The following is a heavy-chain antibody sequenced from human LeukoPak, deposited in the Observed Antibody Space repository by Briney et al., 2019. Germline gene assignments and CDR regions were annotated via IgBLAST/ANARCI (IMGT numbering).Heavy chain of an antibody. Sequence: GGSLRLSCAASGFTFSSYAMSWVRQAPGKGLEWVSAISGSGGSTYYADSVKGRFTISRDNSKNTLYLQMNSLRAEDTAVYYCAKRIAYGDYYYYGMDVWGQGTTVTVSS. D-gene: IGHD4-17*01. J-gene: IGHJ6*02. CDR3: AKRIAYGDYYYYGMDV. CDR1: GFTFSSYA. V-gene: IGHV3-23*01. CDR2: ISGSGGST.